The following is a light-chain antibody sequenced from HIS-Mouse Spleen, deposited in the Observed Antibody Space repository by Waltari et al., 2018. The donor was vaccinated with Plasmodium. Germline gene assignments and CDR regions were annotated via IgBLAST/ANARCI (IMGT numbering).Light chain of an antibody. V-gene: IGLV3-10*01. CDR3: YATDSSGNHRV. CDR2: EDS. J-gene: IGLJ3*02. Sequence: SYELTQPPSVSVSPGQTARITCSGAALPKKYAYWYQQKSGKAPVLVIYEDSKRPSGIPERFAGSSSGTMATLTFSGAQVEDEADYYCYATDSSGNHRVFGGGTKLTVL. CDR1: ALPKKY.